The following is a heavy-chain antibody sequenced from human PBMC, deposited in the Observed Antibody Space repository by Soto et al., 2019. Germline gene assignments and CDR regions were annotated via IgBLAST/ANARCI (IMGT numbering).Heavy chain of an antibody. V-gene: IGHV3-11*06. CDR1: GFTFSDYF. D-gene: IGHD2-2*01. Sequence: GSLRLSFAASGFTFSDYFMSWIRQAPGKGLEWVSFISGSSDNIKYADSVKGRFTISRDNAKNSLYLQMNSLRAEDTAVYYCVKDSARIVVVPRVDGDNWREPWGKGTMVTV. J-gene: IGHJ5*02. CDR3: VKDSARIVVVPRVDGDNWREP. CDR2: ISGSSDNI.